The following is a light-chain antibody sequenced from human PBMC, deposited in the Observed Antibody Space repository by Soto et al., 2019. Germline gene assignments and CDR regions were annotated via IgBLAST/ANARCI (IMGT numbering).Light chain of an antibody. J-gene: IGKJ1*01. Sequence: EIVLTPSPAPLSLSPGERATLSCRASQSVSSNLAWYQQKPGQAPRLLIYAASTRATGIPARFSGSGSGTEFTLTISSLQSEDFAVYYCQQYNNWPGTFGQGTKVE. CDR3: QQYNNWPGT. CDR1: QSVSSN. V-gene: IGKV3-15*01. CDR2: AAS.